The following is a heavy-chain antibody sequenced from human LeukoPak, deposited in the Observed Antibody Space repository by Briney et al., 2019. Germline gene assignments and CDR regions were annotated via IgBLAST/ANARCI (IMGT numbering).Heavy chain of an antibody. Sequence: GRSLRLSCAASGFTFDDYAMHWVRQAPGKGLEWVSGISWNSGSIGYADSVKGRFTISRDNAKNSLYLQMNSLRAEDTALYYCAKDRFYDSSLYYFDYWGQGTPVTVSS. CDR2: ISWNSGSI. CDR1: GFTFDDYA. J-gene: IGHJ4*02. CDR3: AKDRFYDSSLYYFDY. V-gene: IGHV3-9*01. D-gene: IGHD3-22*01.